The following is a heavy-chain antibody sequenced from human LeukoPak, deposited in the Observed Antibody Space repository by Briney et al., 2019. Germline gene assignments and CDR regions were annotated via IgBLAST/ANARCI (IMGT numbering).Heavy chain of an antibody. CDR2: IYSGGST. J-gene: IGHJ6*02. D-gene: IGHD3-10*01. CDR3: ARDLLGSGSYFDYYYGMDV. Sequence: PGGSLRLSCAASGFTVSSNYMSWVRQAPGKGLEWVSVIYSGGSTYYADSVKGRFTISRDNSKNTLYLQMNSLRAEDTAVYYCARDLLGSGSYFDYYYGMDVWGQGTTVTVSS. V-gene: IGHV3-66*01. CDR1: GFTVSSNY.